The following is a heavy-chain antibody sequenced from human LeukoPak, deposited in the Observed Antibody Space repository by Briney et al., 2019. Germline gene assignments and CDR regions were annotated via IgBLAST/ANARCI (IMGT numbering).Heavy chain of an antibody. V-gene: IGHV5-51*01. Sequence: GESLKISCKGSGYSFTSYWIGWVRQMPGKGLEWMGITYPGDSDTRYSPSFQGQVTISADKSISTAYLQWSSLKASDTAMYYCARHGFPMYCSGGSCYPYYFDYWGQGTLVTVSS. D-gene: IGHD2-15*01. CDR1: GYSFTSYW. CDR2: TYPGDSDT. J-gene: IGHJ4*02. CDR3: ARHGFPMYCSGGSCYPYYFDY.